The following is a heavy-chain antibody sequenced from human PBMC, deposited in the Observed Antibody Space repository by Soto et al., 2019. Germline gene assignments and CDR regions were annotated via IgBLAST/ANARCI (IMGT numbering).Heavy chain of an antibody. CDR3: TRSLGGSSYFVSDH. V-gene: IGHV3-30*03. J-gene: IGHJ4*02. CDR2: IANDVSDQ. CDR1: GFTFSGYG. D-gene: IGHD2-15*01. Sequence: QVQLVESGGGVVQPERSLRLSCAASGFTFSGYGMQWVRQAPGKGLEWVAVIANDVSDQFYADSVKGRFTISRDNSKNTLYLEMNSLSAEDTAMYYCTRSLGGSSYFVSDHWGQGTLVTVSS.